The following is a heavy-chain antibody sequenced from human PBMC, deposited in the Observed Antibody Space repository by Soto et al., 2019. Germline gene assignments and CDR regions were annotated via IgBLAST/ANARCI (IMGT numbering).Heavy chain of an antibody. CDR2: ISYDGSNK. CDR3: AKDQLDCSGTSCQYYYDYYMDV. V-gene: IGHV3-30*18. CDR1: GFTFSSYG. Sequence: QLQLVESGGGVVQPGRSLRLSCAASGFTFSSYGIHWVRQAPGKGLEWMAVISYDGSNKYYADSVKGRFTISRDNSKSTLYLQMNSLRPEDTAVYYCAKDQLDCSGTSCQYYYDYYMDVLGKGTTVTVSS. J-gene: IGHJ6*03. D-gene: IGHD2-2*01.